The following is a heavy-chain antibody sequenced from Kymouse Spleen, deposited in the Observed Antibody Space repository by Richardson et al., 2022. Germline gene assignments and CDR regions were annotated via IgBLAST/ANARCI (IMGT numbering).Heavy chain of an antibody. J-gene: IGHJ4*02. Sequence: QVQLQQWGAGLLKPSETLSLTCAVYGGSFSGYYWSWIRQPPGKGLEWIGEINHSGSTNYNPSLKSRVTISVDTSKNQFSLKLSSVTAADTAVYYCAVSLRFLGDYWGQGTLVTVSS. CDR3: AVSLRFLGDY. D-gene: IGHD3-3*01. CDR2: INHSGST. CDR1: GGSFSGYY. V-gene: IGHV4-34*01.